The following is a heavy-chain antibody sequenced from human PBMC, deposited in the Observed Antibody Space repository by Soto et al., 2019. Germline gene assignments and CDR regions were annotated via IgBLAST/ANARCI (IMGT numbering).Heavy chain of an antibody. CDR3: ARVDDYVWGSYRSSDY. Sequence: PGGSLRLSCAASGFTFSSYEMNWVRQAPGKGLEWVSYISSSGSTIYYADSVKGRFTISRDNAKNSLYLQMNSLRAEDTAVYYCARVDDYVWGSYRSSDYWGQGTLVTVSS. V-gene: IGHV3-48*03. CDR1: GFTFSSYE. CDR2: ISSSGSTI. D-gene: IGHD3-16*02. J-gene: IGHJ4*02.